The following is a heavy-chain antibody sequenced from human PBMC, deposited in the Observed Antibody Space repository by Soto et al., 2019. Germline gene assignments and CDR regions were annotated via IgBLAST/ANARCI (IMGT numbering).Heavy chain of an antibody. J-gene: IGHJ6*02. CDR2: VRYGGSSK. CDR1: GFTFSSYG. V-gene: IGHV3-30*02. CDR3: EKGKGVYCFYGLDV. Sequence: GGSLRLSCAASGFTFSSYGMHWVRQAPGKGLEWVAAVRYGGSSKYYADSVKGRFAISRDNSKNTLNLQMNSLRAEDTAVYYCEKGKGVYCFYGLDVWGQGTTVTVSS.